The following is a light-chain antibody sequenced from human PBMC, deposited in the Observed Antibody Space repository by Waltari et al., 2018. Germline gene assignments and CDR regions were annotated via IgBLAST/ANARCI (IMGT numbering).Light chain of an antibody. J-gene: IGKJ1*01. CDR1: QTISTY. CDR2: AAS. V-gene: IGKV1-17*03. Sequence: DIQMTQSPSSLSASVGDRVTITCRASQTISTYLAWYQQKPGKVPKLLIYAASSLESGVPSRFSGNGSGTEFTLTISSLQPEDFATYYCQQHYSHPRTFGQGTKVEIK. CDR3: QQHYSHPRT.